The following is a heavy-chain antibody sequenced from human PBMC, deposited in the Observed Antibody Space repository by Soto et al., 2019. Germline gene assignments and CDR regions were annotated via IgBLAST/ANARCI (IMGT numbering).Heavy chain of an antibody. V-gene: IGHV4-34*01. CDR1: GGSFSGYY. CDR2: IHPRGDN. J-gene: IGHJ4*02. D-gene: IGHD5-18*01. Sequence: QVQLHQWGAGLLKPSETLSLTCDVYGGSFSGYYWTWIRQTPGKGLEWIGEIHPRGDNDFNPSLASRLTISLDTSKKQFFLKLSSVTAADTAVYSCARGQDSAKVAHWGQGALITVSS. CDR3: ARGQDSAKVAH.